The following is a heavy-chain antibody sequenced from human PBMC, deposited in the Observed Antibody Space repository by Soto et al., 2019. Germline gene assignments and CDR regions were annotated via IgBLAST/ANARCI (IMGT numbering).Heavy chain of an antibody. CDR1: GYTFTSYD. Sequence: GASVKVSCKASGYTFTSYDINWVRQATGQGLEWMGWMNPNSGDTGYAQKFQGRVTMTRNTSISTAYMELSSLRSEDTAVYYCARGHYSSSHHGRWFDPWGQGTLVTVSS. CDR2: MNPNSGDT. J-gene: IGHJ5*02. V-gene: IGHV1-8*01. CDR3: ARGHYSSSHHGRWFDP. D-gene: IGHD6-13*01.